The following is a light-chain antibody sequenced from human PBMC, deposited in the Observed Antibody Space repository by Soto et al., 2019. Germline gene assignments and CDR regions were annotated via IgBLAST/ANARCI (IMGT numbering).Light chain of an antibody. CDR1: SSDVGGYNY. CDR3: SSYAGNNNCV. J-gene: IGLJ1*01. CDR2: EIS. V-gene: IGLV2-8*01. Sequence: LTQPPSASGSPGQSVTISCTGTSSDVGGYNYVSWYQQHPGKAPKLILYEISERPSGVPDRFSGSKSGNTASLTVSGLQAEDEADYYCSSYAGNNNCVFGPGTKVTVL.